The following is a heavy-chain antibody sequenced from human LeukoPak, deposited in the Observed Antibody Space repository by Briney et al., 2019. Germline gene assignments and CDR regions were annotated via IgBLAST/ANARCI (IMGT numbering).Heavy chain of an antibody. CDR3: AKDSSHYYDSSGYYYYFDY. D-gene: IGHD3-22*01. CDR2: ISGSGGST. V-gene: IGHV3-23*01. Sequence: GGSLRLSCAASGFTFSSYAMSWVRQAHGKGLEWVSAISGSGGSTYYADSVKGRFTISRDNSKNTLHLQMNSLRAEDTAVYYCAKDSSHYYDSSGYYYYFDYWGQGTLVTVSS. J-gene: IGHJ4*02. CDR1: GFTFSSYA.